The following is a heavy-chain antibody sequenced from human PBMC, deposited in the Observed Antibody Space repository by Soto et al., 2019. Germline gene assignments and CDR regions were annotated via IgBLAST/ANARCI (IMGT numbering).Heavy chain of an antibody. CDR3: ARDTMVAGTPRLDY. Sequence: QVQLVESGGGVVQPGRSLRLSCAASGFTFSSYAMHWVRQAPGKGLEWVAVISFDGNRKYHADSVKGRFTSSRDNSKNTLYLQMNSLRVEDTALYYCARDTMVAGTPRLDYWGQGALVTVSS. CDR2: ISFDGNRK. CDR1: GFTFSSYA. J-gene: IGHJ4*02. V-gene: IGHV3-30-3*01. D-gene: IGHD2-15*01.